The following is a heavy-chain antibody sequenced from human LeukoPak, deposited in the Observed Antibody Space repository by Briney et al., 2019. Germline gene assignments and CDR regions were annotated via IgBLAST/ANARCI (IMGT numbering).Heavy chain of an antibody. CDR1: GFTFDDYA. CDR2: ISWGGGST. V-gene: IGHV3-43*02. J-gene: IGHJ6*03. Sequence: PGGSLTLSCAASGFTFDDYAMVWLRQAPGKGLEWVTLISWGGGSTYYADSVKGRFTISRDNSKNSLYLQMNSLRTEDTALYYCAKDMGDSYYYYYIDVWGKGTTVTVSS. D-gene: IGHD1-26*01. CDR3: AKDMGDSYYYYYIDV.